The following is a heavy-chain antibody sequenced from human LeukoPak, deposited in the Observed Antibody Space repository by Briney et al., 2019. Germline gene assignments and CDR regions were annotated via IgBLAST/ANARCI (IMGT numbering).Heavy chain of an antibody. V-gene: IGHV3-21*01. CDR3: ARDLGDGYNYPHDY. CDR1: GFTFSSYS. D-gene: IGHD5-24*01. Sequence: GGSLRLSCAASGFTFSSYSMNWVRQAPGKGLEWVSSISSSSSYIYFADSVKGRFTISRDNAKNSLYLQMNSLRAEDTAVYYCARDLGDGYNYPHDYWGQGTLVTVSS. J-gene: IGHJ4*02. CDR2: ISSSSSYI.